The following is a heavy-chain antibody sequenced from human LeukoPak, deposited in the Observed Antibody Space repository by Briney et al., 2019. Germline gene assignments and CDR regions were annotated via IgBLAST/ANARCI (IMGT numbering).Heavy chain of an antibody. CDR3: AKTGSSGWYAYFDY. V-gene: IGHV3-21*01. J-gene: IGHJ4*02. CDR2: ISSSSSYI. Sequence: PGGSLRLSCAASGFTFSSYSMNWVRQAPGKGLEWVSSISSSSSYIYYADSVKGRFTISRDNAKNSLYLQMNSLRAEDTAVYYCAKTGSSGWYAYFDYWGQGTLVTVPS. CDR1: GFTFSSYS. D-gene: IGHD6-19*01.